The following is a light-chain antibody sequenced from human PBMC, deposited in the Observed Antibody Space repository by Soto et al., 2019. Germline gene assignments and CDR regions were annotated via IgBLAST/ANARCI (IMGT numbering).Light chain of an antibody. CDR1: RGISSW. V-gene: IGKV1D-16*01. Sequence: DIQMTQSPSSLSASVGDRVTITCRAGRGISSWLAWYQQKPEKAPKSLIYGASNLQSGVPSRFSGSGYGTEFTLTISNLQPEDFATYFCQQYHSYPLTFGGGTKVEIK. CDR3: QQYHSYPLT. J-gene: IGKJ4*01. CDR2: GAS.